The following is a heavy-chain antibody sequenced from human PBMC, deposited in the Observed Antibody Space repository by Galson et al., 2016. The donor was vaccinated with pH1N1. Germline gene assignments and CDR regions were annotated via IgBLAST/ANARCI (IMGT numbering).Heavy chain of an antibody. J-gene: IGHJ6*02. CDR3: AHGDHVVEGYHGMDV. V-gene: IGHV4-31*03. CDR2: IYNSGSA. Sequence: TLSLTCIVSGASLSGGGFYWSWIRQHPGQGLEWLGYIYNSGSAYLNPSLKSRLTISLDTSKSQVSLQLRSVTGADTAVYFCAHGDHVVEGYHGMDVWGQGTTVIVS. CDR1: GASLSGGGFY. D-gene: IGHD4-17*01.